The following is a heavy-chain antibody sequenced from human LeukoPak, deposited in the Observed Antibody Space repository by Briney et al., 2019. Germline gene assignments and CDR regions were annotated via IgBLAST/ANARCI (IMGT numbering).Heavy chain of an antibody. CDR2: IRYDGSNK. Sequence: GGSLRLSCAASGFTFSSYGMHWVRQAPGKGLEWVAFIRYDGSNKYYADSVKGRFTISRDNSKNTLYLQMDSLRAEDTAVYYCAKENGFYDILTGQTLDYWGQGTLVTVSS. V-gene: IGHV3-30*02. D-gene: IGHD3-9*01. CDR1: GFTFSSYG. CDR3: AKENGFYDILTGQTLDY. J-gene: IGHJ4*02.